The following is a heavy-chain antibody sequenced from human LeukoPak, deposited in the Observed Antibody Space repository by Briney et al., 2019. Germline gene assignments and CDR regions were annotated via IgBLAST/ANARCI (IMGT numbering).Heavy chain of an antibody. J-gene: IGHJ4*02. CDR1: GYIFTSYA. CDR3: ARDRYSSGFISFDY. Sequence: ASVKVSCKTSGYIFTSYAMHWVRQAPGQGLEWMGWINAGNGNTKYSQKFQGRVSITRDTSATTTYMELSSLRSEDTAVYYCARDRYSSGFISFDYWGQGTLVTVSS. D-gene: IGHD6-19*01. V-gene: IGHV1-3*01. CDR2: INAGNGNT.